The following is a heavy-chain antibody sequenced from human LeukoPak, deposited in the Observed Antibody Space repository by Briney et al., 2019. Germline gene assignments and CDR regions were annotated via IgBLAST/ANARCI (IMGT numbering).Heavy chain of an antibody. CDR1: GGSISSYY. CDR2: IYTSGST. J-gene: IGHJ4*02. D-gene: IGHD3-10*01. CDR3: ARSGLMVRGVIPFDY. Sequence: PSETLSLTCTVFGGSISSYYWSWIRQPAGKGLEWIGRIYTSGSTNYNPSLKSRVTMSVDTSKNQFSLKLSSVTAADTAVYYCARSGLMVRGVIPFDYWGQGTLVTVSS. V-gene: IGHV4-4*07.